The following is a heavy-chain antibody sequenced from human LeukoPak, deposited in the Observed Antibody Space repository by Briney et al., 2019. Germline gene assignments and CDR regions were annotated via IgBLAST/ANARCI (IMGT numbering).Heavy chain of an antibody. CDR3: ARDRSYDFWSGYYHFYGMDV. D-gene: IGHD3-3*01. V-gene: IGHV4-59*01. J-gene: IGHJ6*02. Sequence: NPSETLSLTCTVSGGSISSYYWSWIRQPPGKGLEWIGYIYYSGSTNYNPSLKSRVTISVDTSKNQFSLKLSSVTAADTAVYYCARDRSYDFWSGYYHFYGMDVWGQGTTVTVSS. CDR2: IYYSGST. CDR1: GGSISSYY.